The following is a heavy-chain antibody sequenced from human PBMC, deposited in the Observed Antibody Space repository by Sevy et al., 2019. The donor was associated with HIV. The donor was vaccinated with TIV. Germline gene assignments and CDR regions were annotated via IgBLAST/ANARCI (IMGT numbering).Heavy chain of an antibody. CDR3: VREDNNAPRTLLSFDI. CDR2: INPNSGVT. V-gene: IGHV1-2*06. Sequence: ASVKVSCKATGYMFSDYNMHWVRQAPGQGLEWMALINPNSGVTIYAQKFRGRVSLTRDTSMSTAYMELSALTSDDTAVYYCVREDNNAPRTLLSFDIWGQGTMITVSS. CDR1: GYMFSDYN. D-gene: IGHD1-20*01. J-gene: IGHJ3*02.